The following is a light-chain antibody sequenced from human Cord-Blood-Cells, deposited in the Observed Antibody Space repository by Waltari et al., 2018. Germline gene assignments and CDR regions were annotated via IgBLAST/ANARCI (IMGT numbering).Light chain of an antibody. J-gene: IGKJ4*01. V-gene: IGKV3-11*01. Sequence: ELVLTQSPATLSLSPGERAPLSCRASQSFSSYLAWYQQKPGQAPRLLIYDASNRATGIPARFSGSGSGTDFTLTISSLEPEDFAVYYCQQRSNWPLTFGGGTKVEIK. CDR2: DAS. CDR3: QQRSNWPLT. CDR1: QSFSSY.